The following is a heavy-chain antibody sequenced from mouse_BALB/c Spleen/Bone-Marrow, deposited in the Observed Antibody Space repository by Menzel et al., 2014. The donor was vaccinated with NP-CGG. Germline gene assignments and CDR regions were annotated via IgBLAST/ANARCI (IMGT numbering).Heavy chain of an antibody. V-gene: IGHV5-12*02. J-gene: IGHJ4*01. CDR3: GRRTAYAMDY. CDR1: GFTFSDYY. D-gene: IGHD1-2*01. Sequence: EVMLVESGGGLVQPGGSLKLSCATSGFTFSDYYMYWVRQTPEKRLEWVAYISNGGGSTYYPDTVKGRFTISRDNAKNTLYLQMSRLKSEDTAMYYCGRRTAYAMDYWGQGTSVTVSS. CDR2: ISNGGGST.